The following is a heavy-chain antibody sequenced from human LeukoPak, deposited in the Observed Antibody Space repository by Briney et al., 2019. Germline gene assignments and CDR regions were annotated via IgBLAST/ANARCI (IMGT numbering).Heavy chain of an antibody. D-gene: IGHD2-2*01. CDR3: ARLVVPPGNRGWYYEH. Sequence: GGSLRLSCVASEFIFSNYWMSWVRQGPGEGPEWVANINQGGSEKYYVDFVKGRFTISRDNAKNSLDLQMNSLRVEDTAIYYCARLVVPPGNRGWYYEHWGQGTLVTVSS. CDR1: EFIFSNYW. CDR2: INQGGSEK. J-gene: IGHJ4*02. V-gene: IGHV3-7*03.